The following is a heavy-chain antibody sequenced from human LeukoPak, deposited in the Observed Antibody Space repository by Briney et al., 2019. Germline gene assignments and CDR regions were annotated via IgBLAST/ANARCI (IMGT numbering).Heavy chain of an antibody. Sequence: SETLSLTCAVYGGSFRGYYWSWIRQPPGKGLEWIGEINHSGSSNYNPSLKSRVTISLDTSKNQFSLNLSSVTAADTAVYYCAREGYCSGTSCYNFNYWGQGTLVTVSS. J-gene: IGHJ4*02. CDR1: GGSFRGYY. V-gene: IGHV4-34*01. CDR2: INHSGSS. CDR3: AREGYCSGTSCYNFNY. D-gene: IGHD2-2*02.